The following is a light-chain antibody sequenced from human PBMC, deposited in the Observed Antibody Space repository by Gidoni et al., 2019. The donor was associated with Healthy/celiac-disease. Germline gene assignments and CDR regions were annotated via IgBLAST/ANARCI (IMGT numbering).Light chain of an antibody. Sequence: LVLTPSPCTVSLSRGESTTLSCRASRSVSSSYIAWYQKKPGQAPRLLIYGAYSRSTGIADRFSGSGSGKDFTHTISRLEAEDFAVYYCQQYGSSRTFGQGTKVEIK. CDR3: QQYGSSRT. V-gene: IGKV3-20*01. J-gene: IGKJ1*01. CDR2: GAY. CDR1: RSVSSSY.